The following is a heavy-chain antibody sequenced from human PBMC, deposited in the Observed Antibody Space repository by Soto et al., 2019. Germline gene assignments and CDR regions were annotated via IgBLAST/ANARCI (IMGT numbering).Heavy chain of an antibody. CDR3: AKDRQWLPNLYYYYYGMDV. J-gene: IGHJ6*02. D-gene: IGHD6-19*01. V-gene: IGHV3-30*18. CDR2: ISYDGSNK. CDR1: GFTFSSYG. Sequence: GGSLRLSCAASGFTFSSYGMHWVRQAPGKGLEWVAVISYDGSNKYYADSVKDRFTISRDNSKNTLYLQMNSLRAEDTAVYYCAKDRQWLPNLYYYYYGMDVWGQGTTVTVSS.